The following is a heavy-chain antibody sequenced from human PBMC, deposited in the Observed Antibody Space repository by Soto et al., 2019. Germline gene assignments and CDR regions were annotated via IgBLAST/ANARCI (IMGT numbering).Heavy chain of an antibody. V-gene: IGHV1-3*01. D-gene: IGHD2-21*01. CDR1: GYNFSSHD. CDR2: INAGNGNR. Sequence: QVHLVQAGAEVRKPGASVQVSCKASGYNFSSHDIHWVRQAPGQGLEWVGLINAGNGNRRYSQQFQYRINITRDPSLSTASMSLSSLKSKHTAIYYCARNPFYCGGRYCYTFSSILDVWGKGTTVTVSS. J-gene: IGHJ6*03. CDR3: ARNPFYCGGRYCYTFSSILDV.